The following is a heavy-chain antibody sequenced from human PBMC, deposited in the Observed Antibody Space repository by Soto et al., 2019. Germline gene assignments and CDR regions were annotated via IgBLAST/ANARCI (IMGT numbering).Heavy chain of an antibody. CDR2: LYRDGET. Sequence: GGSLRLSCAASGFTVSRNYMSWVRQAPGKGLEWVSVLYRDGETLYTDSVKGRFTISRDSSMNTLYLQMNVLRIEDTAMYYCARLATGTFDSWGQGTLVTVSS. J-gene: IGHJ4*02. CDR1: GFTVSRNY. CDR3: ARLATGTFDS. V-gene: IGHV3-66*04. D-gene: IGHD6-13*01.